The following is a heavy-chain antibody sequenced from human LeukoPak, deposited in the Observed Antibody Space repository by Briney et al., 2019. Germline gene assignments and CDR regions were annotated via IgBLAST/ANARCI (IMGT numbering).Heavy chain of an antibody. J-gene: IGHJ3*02. Sequence: GGSLRLSCAASGFTFSSYWMSWVRQAPGKGLEWVANIKQDGSEKYYVDSVKGRFTISRDNAKNSLYLQMNSLRAEDTAVYHCARVLSVVDDAFDIWGQGTMVTVSS. V-gene: IGHV3-7*01. CDR1: GFTFSSYW. CDR2: IKQDGSEK. CDR3: ARVLSVVDDAFDI. D-gene: IGHD2-2*01.